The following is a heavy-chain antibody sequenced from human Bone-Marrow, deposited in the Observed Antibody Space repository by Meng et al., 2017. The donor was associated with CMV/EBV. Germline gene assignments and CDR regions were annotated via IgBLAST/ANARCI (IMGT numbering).Heavy chain of an antibody. CDR3: ARGQYSLPYWYFDY. J-gene: IGHJ4*02. Sequence: GESLKISCAASGFTFSTYALHWARQAPGKGLEWVAVISNDGSNEYYADSVKGRFTISRDNSKNTLYLQMNSLGAEDTAVYYCARGQYSLPYWYFDYWGQGPLVTVSS. CDR2: ISNDGSNE. D-gene: IGHD2-21*01. V-gene: IGHV3-30*04. CDR1: GFTFSTYA.